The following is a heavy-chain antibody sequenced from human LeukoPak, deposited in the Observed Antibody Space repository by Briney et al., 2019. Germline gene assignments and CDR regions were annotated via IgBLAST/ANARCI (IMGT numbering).Heavy chain of an antibody. CDR3: ARGYCTSTSCSENRYYFDS. Sequence: SQTLSHTCTVSGGSITSAGHSWGWIRQPAGKGLEWIGRIYSSGSTNSNPSLKSRVTISVDTSKNQFSLKLSSVTAADTAVYYCARGYCTSTSCSENRYYFDSWGQGTLVTVSS. CDR1: GGSITSAGHS. V-gene: IGHV4-61*02. CDR2: IYSSGST. J-gene: IGHJ4*02. D-gene: IGHD2-2*01.